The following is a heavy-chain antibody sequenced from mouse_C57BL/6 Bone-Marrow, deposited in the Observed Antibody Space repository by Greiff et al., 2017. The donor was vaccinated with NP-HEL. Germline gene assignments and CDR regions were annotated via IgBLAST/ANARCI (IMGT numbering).Heavy chain of an antibody. D-gene: IGHD1-1*01. CDR3: ARGRDYYYGSSPFAY. J-gene: IGHJ3*01. CDR1: GYTFTSYW. CDR2: IYPGSGST. Sequence: VQLQQSGAELVKPGASVKMSCKASGYTFTSYWITWVKQRPGQGLEWIGDIYPGSGSTNYNEKFKSKATLTVDTSSSTAYMQLSSLTSEDSAVYYCARGRDYYYGSSPFAYWGQGTLVTVSA. V-gene: IGHV1-55*01.